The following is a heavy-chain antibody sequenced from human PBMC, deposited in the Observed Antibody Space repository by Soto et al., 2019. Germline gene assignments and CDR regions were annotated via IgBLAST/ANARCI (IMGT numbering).Heavy chain of an antibody. Sequence: GGSLRLYCAASGFTLRNYAMNWVRQAPGKGLEWVSGISGSGGSTYYADSVKGRFTISRDNSKNTLYLQMNILRAEDTAIYYCAKGSEWDIVVEPYYFDYWGQGTLVTVSS. J-gene: IGHJ4*02. CDR1: GFTLRNYA. V-gene: IGHV3-23*01. CDR2: ISGSGGST. D-gene: IGHD2-2*01. CDR3: AKGSEWDIVVEPYYFDY.